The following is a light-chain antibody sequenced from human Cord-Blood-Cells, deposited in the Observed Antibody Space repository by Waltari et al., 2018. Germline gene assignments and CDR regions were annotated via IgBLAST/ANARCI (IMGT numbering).Light chain of an antibody. CDR1: SGPSSYI. Sequence: QPVLTQSSSASASLGSSVKLTCTLSSGPSSYIIAWHQQQPGKAPRYLMKLEGSGSYNKGSGVPDRFSGSSSGADRYLTISNLQFEDEADYYCETWDSNTWVFGGGTKLTVL. J-gene: IGLJ3*02. CDR2: LEGSGSY. V-gene: IGLV4-60*02. CDR3: ETWDSNTWV.